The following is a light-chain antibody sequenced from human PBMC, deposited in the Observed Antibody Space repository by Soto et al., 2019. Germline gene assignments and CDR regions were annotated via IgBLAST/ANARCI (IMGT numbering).Light chain of an antibody. Sequence: IRMTQSPATLSVSPCERATLSGRASQSVSSNLAWYQQKPGQAPRLLIYGASTRATGIAARFSGSGSGTEFTLTISSLQFEDFAVYYCQQYNNWPPTWTFGQGTKVDIK. J-gene: IGKJ1*01. CDR3: QQYNNWPPTWT. V-gene: IGKV3-15*01. CDR2: GAS. CDR1: QSVSSN.